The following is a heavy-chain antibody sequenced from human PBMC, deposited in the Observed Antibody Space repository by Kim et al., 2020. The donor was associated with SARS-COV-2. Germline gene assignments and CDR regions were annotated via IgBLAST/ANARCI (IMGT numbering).Heavy chain of an antibody. D-gene: IGHD2-2*01. CDR2: ISGSGAGT. J-gene: IGHJ4*02. Sequence: GGSLRLSCAASGFTFSTYAMSWVRQAPGKGLEWVSAISGSGAGTYYADSVKGRFTISRDNSKNTLYLQMNSLRAEDTAVYYCAKRYCSSTSCYGAARGAHYFDSWGQGTLVTVSS. CDR1: GFTFSTYA. CDR3: AKRYCSSTSCYGAARGAHYFDS. V-gene: IGHV3-23*01.